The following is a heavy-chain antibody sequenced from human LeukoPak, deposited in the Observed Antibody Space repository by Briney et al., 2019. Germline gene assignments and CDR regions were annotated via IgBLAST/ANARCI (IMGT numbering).Heavy chain of an antibody. D-gene: IGHD6-13*01. CDR1: GFTFSNAW. V-gene: IGHV3-48*01. CDR2: ISRSSTTI. J-gene: IGHJ4*02. Sequence: RTGGSLRLSCAASGFTFSNAWMSWVRQAPGKGLEWVSDISRSSTTIYYADSVKGRFTISRDNAKNSLYLQMNSLRAEDTAVYYCARAGYSSSWYLYWGQGTLVTVSS. CDR3: ARAGYSSSWYLY.